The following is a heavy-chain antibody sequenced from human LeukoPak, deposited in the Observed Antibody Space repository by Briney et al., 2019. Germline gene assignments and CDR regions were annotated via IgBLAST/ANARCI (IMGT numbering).Heavy chain of an antibody. Sequence: PSETLSLTCAVYGGSFSGYYWSWIRQPPGKGLEWIGEINHSGSTNYNPSLKSRVTISVDTSKNQFSLKLSSVTAADTAVYYCARDPDIVVAVAATRPYGMDVWGQGTTVTVSS. CDR3: ARDPDIVVAVAATRPYGMDV. V-gene: IGHV4-34*01. D-gene: IGHD2-15*01. J-gene: IGHJ6*02. CDR2: INHSGST. CDR1: GGSFSGYY.